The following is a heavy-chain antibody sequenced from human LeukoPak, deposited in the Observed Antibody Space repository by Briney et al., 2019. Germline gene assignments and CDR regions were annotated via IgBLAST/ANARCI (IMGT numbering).Heavy chain of an antibody. CDR3: ATGTYYYDSSGYY. V-gene: IGHV3-20*04. Sequence: GGSLRLSCAASGFTFSSYSMNWVRQAPGKGLEWVSGINWNGGSTGYADSVKGRFTISRDNAKNSLYLQMNSLRAEDTALYYCATGTYYYDSSGYYWGQGTLVTVSS. D-gene: IGHD3-22*01. CDR2: INWNGGST. CDR1: GFTFSSYS. J-gene: IGHJ4*02.